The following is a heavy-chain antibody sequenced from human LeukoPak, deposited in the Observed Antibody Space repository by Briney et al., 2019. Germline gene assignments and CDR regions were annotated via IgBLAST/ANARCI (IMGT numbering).Heavy chain of an antibody. Sequence: SETLSLTCTVSGGSISSYYWSWIRQPPGKGLEWIGYIYYSGSTNYNPSPKSRVTISVDTSKNQFSLKLSSVTSADTAVYYCAREGRARGYSLDPWGQGTLVTVSS. J-gene: IGHJ5*02. CDR2: IYYSGST. CDR3: AREGRARGYSLDP. D-gene: IGHD5-18*01. V-gene: IGHV4-59*01. CDR1: GGSISSYY.